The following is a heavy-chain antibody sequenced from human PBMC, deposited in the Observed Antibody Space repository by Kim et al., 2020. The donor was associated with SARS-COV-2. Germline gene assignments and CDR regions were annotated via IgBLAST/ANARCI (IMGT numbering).Heavy chain of an antibody. CDR3: ARSYDGYNYSFDH. CDR2: IDTNSGYS. V-gene: IGHV7-4-1*02. Sequence: ASVKVSCQPSGYIFTKYVINWIRQAPGQGLEWVGWIDTNSGYSRYAQAFTGRFVFSLDTSVNTAYLQISSLEADDTAVYFCARSYDGYNYSFDHWGQGTLVTVSS. D-gene: IGHD5-18*01. CDR1: GYIFTKYV. J-gene: IGHJ4*02.